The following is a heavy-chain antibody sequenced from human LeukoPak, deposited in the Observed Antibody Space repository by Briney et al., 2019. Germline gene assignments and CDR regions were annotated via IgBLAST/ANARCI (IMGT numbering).Heavy chain of an antibody. J-gene: IGHJ4*02. V-gene: IGHV3-53*01. CDR3: ARGVFN. D-gene: IGHD3-10*01. CDR2: IPDGGST. CDR1: GFTISSNY. Sequence: GGSLRLSCAASGFTISSNYMNWVRQAPGKGLDWVSVIPDGGSTYYADSVRGRFTISRDNSKNTLFLQMNSLRVEDTAVYYCARGVFNWGQGTLVTVSS.